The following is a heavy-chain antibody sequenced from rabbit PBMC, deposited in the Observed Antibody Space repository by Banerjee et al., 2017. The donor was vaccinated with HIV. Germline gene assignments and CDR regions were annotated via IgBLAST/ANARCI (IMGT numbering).Heavy chain of an antibody. CDR3: ARAYNSGWGGYFNL. Sequence: QEQLEESGGDLAKPEGSLTLTCTASGFSFSSGLPMCWVRQAPGKGLEWIASVDTGDGTTYYASWVNGRFTVSLDNAQNTVFLQMTSLTPADTATYFCARAYNSGWGGYFNLWGPGTLVTVS. CDR1: GFSFSSGLP. V-gene: IGHV1S45*01. D-gene: IGHD4-1*01. CDR2: VDTGDGTT. J-gene: IGHJ4*01.